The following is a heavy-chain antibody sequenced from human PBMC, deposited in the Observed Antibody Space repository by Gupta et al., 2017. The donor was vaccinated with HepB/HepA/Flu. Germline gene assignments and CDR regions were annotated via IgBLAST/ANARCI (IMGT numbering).Heavy chain of an antibody. Sequence: EVQLVQSGAEVKKPGESLKISCKGSGYSFTTYWIGWVRQMPGEGLEWMGIMYPGDSDTRYSPSFQGRVTISADKSISTAYLQWSSLKASDTAIYYCARHARVAVAPASIEFDYWGQGTQVTVSS. J-gene: IGHJ4*02. V-gene: IGHV5-51*01. CDR2: MYPGDSDT. D-gene: IGHD2-2*01. CDR3: ARHARVAVAPASIEFDY. CDR1: GYSFTTYW.